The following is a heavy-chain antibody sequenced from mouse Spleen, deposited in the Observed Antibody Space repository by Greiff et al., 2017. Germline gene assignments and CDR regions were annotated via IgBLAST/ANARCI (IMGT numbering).Heavy chain of an antibody. V-gene: IGHV1-87*01. CDR3: AREVDY. J-gene: IGHJ2*01. CDR1: GYTFTSYW. CDR2: IYPGDGDT. Sequence: SGAELARPGASVKLSCKASGYTFTSYWMQWVKQRPGQGLEWIGAIYPGDGDTRYTQKFKGKATLTADKSSSTAYMQLSSLASEDSAVYYCAREVDYWGQGTTLTVSS.